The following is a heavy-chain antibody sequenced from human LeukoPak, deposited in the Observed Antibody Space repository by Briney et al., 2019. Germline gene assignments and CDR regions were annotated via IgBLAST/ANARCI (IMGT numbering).Heavy chain of an antibody. CDR2: IIPIFGTA. J-gene: IGHJ4*02. D-gene: IGHD5-24*01. CDR3: ARRSRSRDGYNVLGFDY. V-gene: IGHV1-69*13. CDR1: GGTFSSYA. Sequence: ASVNVSCTASGGTFSSYAISWVRQAPGQGLEWMGGIIPIFGTANYAQKFQGRVTITADESTSTAYMELSSLRSEDTAVYYCARRSRSRDGYNVLGFDYWGQGTLVTVSS.